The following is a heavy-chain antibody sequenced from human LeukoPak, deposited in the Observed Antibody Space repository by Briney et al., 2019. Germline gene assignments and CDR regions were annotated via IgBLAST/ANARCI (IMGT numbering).Heavy chain of an antibody. CDR1: GYTFTGYY. Sequence: ASVKVSCKASGYTFTGYYMHWVRQAPGQGLEWMGWINPNSGGTNYAQKFQGRVTMTRDTSISTAYMELSRLRSDDTAVYYCARSAVGGYYDSSGYYPLFVYWGQGTLVTVSS. CDR3: ARSAVGGYYDSSGYYPLFVY. CDR2: INPNSGGT. J-gene: IGHJ4*02. V-gene: IGHV1-2*02. D-gene: IGHD3-22*01.